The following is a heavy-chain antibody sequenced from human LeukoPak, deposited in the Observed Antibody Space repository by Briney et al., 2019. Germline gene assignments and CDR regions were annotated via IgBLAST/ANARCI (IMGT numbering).Heavy chain of an antibody. D-gene: IGHD3-10*01. V-gene: IGHV3-7*01. Sequence: PGGSLRLSCAASGFTFSSYWMSWVRQAPGKGLEWVANIKQDGSEKYYVDSVEGRFTISRDNAKNSLYLQMNSLRAEDTAVYYCARDRRPYYYGSGILNWGQGTLVTVSS. CDR1: GFTFSSYW. J-gene: IGHJ4*02. CDR3: ARDRRPYYYGSGILN. CDR2: IKQDGSEK.